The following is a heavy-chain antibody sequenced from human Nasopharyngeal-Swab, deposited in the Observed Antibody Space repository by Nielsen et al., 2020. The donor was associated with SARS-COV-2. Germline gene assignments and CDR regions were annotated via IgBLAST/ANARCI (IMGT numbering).Heavy chain of an antibody. CDR1: GFTFSSYS. Sequence: GGSLSLSCAASGFTFSSYSMNWVRQAPGKGLEWVSSISSSSSYIYYADSVKGRFTISRDNAKNSLYLQMNSLRAEDTAVYYCARELITGSAIAFDIWGQGTMVTVSS. CDR3: ARELITGSAIAFDI. J-gene: IGHJ3*02. D-gene: IGHD3-22*01. V-gene: IGHV3-21*01. CDR2: ISSSSSYI.